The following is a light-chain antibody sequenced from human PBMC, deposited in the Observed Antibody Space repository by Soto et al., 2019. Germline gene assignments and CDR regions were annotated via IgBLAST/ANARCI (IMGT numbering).Light chain of an antibody. CDR1: QSVSRSY. Sequence: EVVLTQSPGTLSLSPGETATLSCRASQSVSRSYLAWYQQKPGQAPRLLIYATSSRATGIPDRFSGSGSGTEFTLTISSLQSEDFAVYYCHQYDVGPCTFGQGTKVDIK. CDR3: HQYDVGPCT. V-gene: IGKV3-20*01. CDR2: ATS. J-gene: IGKJ2*02.